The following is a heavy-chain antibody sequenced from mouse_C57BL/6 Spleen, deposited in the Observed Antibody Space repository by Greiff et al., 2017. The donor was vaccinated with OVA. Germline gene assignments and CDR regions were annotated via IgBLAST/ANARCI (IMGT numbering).Heavy chain of an antibody. D-gene: IGHD1-1*01. V-gene: IGHV1-72*01. Sequence: QVQLQQPGAELVKPWASVPLSFQASGSTFPSYCLHWVQPMPCRVLAWIGRIDPHRGGTKYNEKFKSKATLTVDKPSSTAYMQLSSLTSEDSAVYYCAGITEYCDVWGTGTTVTVSS. CDR3: AGITEYCDV. CDR1: GSTFPSYC. CDR2: IDPHRGGT. J-gene: IGHJ1*03.